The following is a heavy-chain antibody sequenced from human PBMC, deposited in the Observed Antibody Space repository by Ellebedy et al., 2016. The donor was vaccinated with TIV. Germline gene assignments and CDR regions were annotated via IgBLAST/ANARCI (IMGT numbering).Heavy chain of an antibody. CDR2: INSDGSST. V-gene: IGHV3-74*01. Sequence: GESLKISCAASGFTFSRHWMHWVRQAPGKGLVWVSRINSDGSSTSYADSVKGRLTMSRDNAKNTLFLQMNSLRAEDTAVYYCARDFSGDAFDIWGQGTMVTVSS. D-gene: IGHD3-10*01. CDR1: GFTFSRHW. CDR3: ARDFSGDAFDI. J-gene: IGHJ3*02.